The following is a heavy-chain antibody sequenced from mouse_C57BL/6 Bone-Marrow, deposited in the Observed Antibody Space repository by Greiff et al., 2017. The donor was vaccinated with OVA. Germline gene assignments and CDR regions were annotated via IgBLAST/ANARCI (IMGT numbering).Heavy chain of an antibody. V-gene: IGHV1-19*01. CDR3: ARDDVKGYFDV. D-gene: IGHD2-3*01. CDR2: INPYNGGT. J-gene: IGHJ1*03. CDR1: GYTFTDYY. Sequence: DVKLVESGPVLVKPGASVKMSCKASGYTFTDYYMNWVKQSHGKSLEWIGVINPYNGGTSYNQKFKGKATLTVDKSSSTAYMELNSLTSEDSAVYYCARDDVKGYFDVWGTGTTVTVSS.